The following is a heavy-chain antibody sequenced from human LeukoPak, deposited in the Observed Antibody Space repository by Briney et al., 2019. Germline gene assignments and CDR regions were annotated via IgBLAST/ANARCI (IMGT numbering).Heavy chain of an antibody. CDR2: ISSSSSTI. J-gene: IGHJ3*02. Sequence: GGSLRLSCAASGFTFSSYSMNWVRQAPGKGLEWVSYISSSSSTIYYADSVKGRFTISRDNAKNSLYLQMNSLRAEDTAVYYCAREGPRYYYDSSGYYGAFGIWGQGTMVTVSS. CDR3: AREGPRYYYDSSGYYGAFGI. CDR1: GFTFSSYS. D-gene: IGHD3-22*01. V-gene: IGHV3-48*01.